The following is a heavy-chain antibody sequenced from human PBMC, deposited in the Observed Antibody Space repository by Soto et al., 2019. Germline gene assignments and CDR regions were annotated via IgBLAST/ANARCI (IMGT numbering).Heavy chain of an antibody. CDR1: GFTFSSYA. V-gene: IGHV3-30-3*01. CDR3: ARDRSSPSSGFPGDY. J-gene: IGHJ4*02. Sequence: QVQLVESGGGVVQPGRSLRLSCAASGFTFSSYAMHWVRQAPGKGLEWVAVISYDGSNKYYADSVKGRFTISRDNSKNTLYLQMNSLRAEDTAVYYCARDRSSPSSGFPGDYWGQGTLVTVSS. CDR2: ISYDGSNK. D-gene: IGHD6-19*01.